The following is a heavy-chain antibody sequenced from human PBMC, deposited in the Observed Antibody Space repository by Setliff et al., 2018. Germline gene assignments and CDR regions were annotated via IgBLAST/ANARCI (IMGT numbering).Heavy chain of an antibody. V-gene: IGHV3-30*03. Sequence: PGGSLRLSCAASGFTFSSYGMHWVRQAPGKGLEWVAVISYDGSNKYYADSVKGRFTISRDKSKNQFSLKLSSVTAADTAVYYCARRRYGSWYSVPLDYWGQGTLVTVSS. CDR1: GFTFSSYG. J-gene: IGHJ4*02. CDR2: ISYDGSNK. CDR3: ARRRYGSWYSVPLDY. D-gene: IGHD6-13*01.